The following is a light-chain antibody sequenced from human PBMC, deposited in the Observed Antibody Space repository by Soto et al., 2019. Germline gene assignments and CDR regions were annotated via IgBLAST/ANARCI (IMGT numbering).Light chain of an antibody. V-gene: IGKV3-11*01. CDR1: QSVTSD. CDR2: RAS. J-gene: IGKJ5*01. CDR3: QQRSNWPIT. Sequence: EIVMTQSPSTLSVSPGESATLSCRASQSVTSDLAWYQQKPGQAPRLFIYRASTRATGIPARFSGSGSGTDFTLTISSLEPEDFAVYYCQQRSNWPITFGQGTRPEIK.